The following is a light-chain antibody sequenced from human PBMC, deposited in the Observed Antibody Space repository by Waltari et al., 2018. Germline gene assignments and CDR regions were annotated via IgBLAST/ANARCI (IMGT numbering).Light chain of an antibody. J-gene: IGKJ1*01. CDR1: QSVGGT. CDR3: QHYVRLPVT. V-gene: IGKV3-20*01. CDR2: GAS. Sequence: EIVLTQSPGTLSLSPGDTATLSCRASQSVGGTLAWYQQKSGQAPRRIIYGASIRATGVPDRFSGSGYGTEFSLTISRLEPEDFAVYYCQHYVRLPVTFGQGTKVEIK.